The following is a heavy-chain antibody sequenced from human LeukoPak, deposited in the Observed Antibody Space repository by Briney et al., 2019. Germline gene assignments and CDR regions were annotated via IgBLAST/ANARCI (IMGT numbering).Heavy chain of an antibody. CDR3: ARGRYDMDV. J-gene: IGHJ6*03. V-gene: IGHV3-48*04. Sequence: GGSLRLSCEASGFIFSDYNMNWVRQAPGKGLEWLSFIDSSSSTIYYADSVKGRFAISRDNAKNSLYLQMNSLRAEDTAVYYCARGRYDMDVWGKGTTVTVSS. CDR2: IDSSSSTI. CDR1: GFIFSDYN.